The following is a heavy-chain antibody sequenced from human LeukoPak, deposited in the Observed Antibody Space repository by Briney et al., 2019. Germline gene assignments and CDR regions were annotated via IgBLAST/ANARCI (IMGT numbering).Heavy chain of an antibody. CDR1: GGSFSGYY. J-gene: IGHJ5*02. CDR2: INHSGST. CDR3: ASANVYSSSFRGSTAENWFDP. V-gene: IGHV4-34*01. D-gene: IGHD6-6*01. Sequence: SETLSLTCAVYGGSFSGYYWSWIRQPPGKGLEWIGEINHSGSTNYNPSLKSRVTISVDTSKNQFSLKLSSVTAADTAVYYCASANVYSSSFRGSTAENWFDPWGQGILVTVSS.